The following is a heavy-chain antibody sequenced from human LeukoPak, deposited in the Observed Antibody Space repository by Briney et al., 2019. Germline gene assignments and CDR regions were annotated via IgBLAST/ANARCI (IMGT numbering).Heavy chain of an antibody. CDR1: GGSISSGSYY. Sequence: SQTLSLTCTVYGGSISSGSYYWSWIRQPAGKGLEWIGRIYTSGSTNYNPSLKSRVTISVDTSKNQFSLKLSSVTAADTAVYYCARINEYSSSPWGQGTLVTVSS. V-gene: IGHV4-61*02. J-gene: IGHJ5*02. D-gene: IGHD6-6*01. CDR3: ARINEYSSSP. CDR2: IYTSGST.